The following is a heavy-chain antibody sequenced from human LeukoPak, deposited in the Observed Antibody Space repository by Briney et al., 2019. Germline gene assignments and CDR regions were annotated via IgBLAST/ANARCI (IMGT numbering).Heavy chain of an antibody. J-gene: IGHJ4*02. Sequence: GGSLRLSCAASGFTFKNYAMSWVRQAPGKGLEWVSYISNSGGTMYYADSVRGRFTISRDNAKSSLYLQMNSLRVEDTAVYYCARDSGSAYYSSAGYWGQGTLVTVSS. CDR2: ISNSGGTM. D-gene: IGHD3-22*01. CDR3: ARDSGSAYYSSAGY. CDR1: GFTFKNYA. V-gene: IGHV3-11*01.